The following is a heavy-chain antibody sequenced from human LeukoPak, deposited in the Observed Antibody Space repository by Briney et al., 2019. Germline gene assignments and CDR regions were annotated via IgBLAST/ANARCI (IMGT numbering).Heavy chain of an antibody. D-gene: IGHD5-24*01. Sequence: SETLTLTGAVYGGSFSGEYGSWISQPPGKGLEWIGEINHSGSTNYNPSLKSRVTISVDTSKNQFSLKLSSVTAADTAVYYCARGRRWLQLRSHYYYGMDVWGQGTTVTVSS. CDR3: ARGRRWLQLRSHYYYGMDV. CDR2: INHSGST. V-gene: IGHV4-34*01. J-gene: IGHJ6*02. CDR1: GGSFSGEY.